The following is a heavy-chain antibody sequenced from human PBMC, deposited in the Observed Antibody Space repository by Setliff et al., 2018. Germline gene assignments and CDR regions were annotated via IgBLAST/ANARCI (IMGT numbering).Heavy chain of an antibody. V-gene: IGHV3-21*01. J-gene: IGHJ4*02. Sequence: GGSLRLSCRVSGFTFNKYVMNWVRQAPGRGLEWVSSISSGSRYIYYADSVKGRFTISRDDVKNTLHLEMNSLRVEDSAIYYCVWDYQLLSWGQGTLVTVSS. D-gene: IGHD2-2*01. CDR2: ISSGSRYI. CDR1: GFTFNKYV. CDR3: VWDYQLLS.